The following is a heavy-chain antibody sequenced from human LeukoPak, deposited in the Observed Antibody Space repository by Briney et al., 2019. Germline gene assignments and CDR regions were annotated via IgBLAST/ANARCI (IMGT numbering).Heavy chain of an antibody. CDR3: ARWGYDSSGSYWDN. CDR1: GFSVSSNY. D-gene: IGHD3-22*01. J-gene: IGHJ4*02. CDR2: IYSVSDT. Sequence: GGSLRLFCAASGFSVSSNYMTWVRQAPGKGLQWVSVIYSVSDTFYADSVKGRFTISRDNSKNTVSLQMNSLRADDTAVYYCARWGYDSSGSYWDNWGQGTLVTVSS. V-gene: IGHV3-53*01.